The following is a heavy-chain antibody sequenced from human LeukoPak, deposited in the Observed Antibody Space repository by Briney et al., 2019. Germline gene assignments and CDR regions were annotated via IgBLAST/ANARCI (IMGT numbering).Heavy chain of an antibody. CDR1: GFTFSSYS. CDR3: ARDIKRLLTTENYGD. Sequence: RPGGSLRLSCAASGFTFSSYSMNWVRQAPGKGLEWVSYISSSSSTIYYADSVKGRFTISRDNAKNSLYLQMNSLRAEDTAVYYCARDIKRLLTTENYGDWGQGTLVTVSS. CDR2: ISSSSSTI. D-gene: IGHD4-11*01. V-gene: IGHV3-48*01. J-gene: IGHJ4*02.